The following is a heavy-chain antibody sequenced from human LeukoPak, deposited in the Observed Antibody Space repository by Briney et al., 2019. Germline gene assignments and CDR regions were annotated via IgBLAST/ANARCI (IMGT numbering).Heavy chain of an antibody. CDR1: GYTFTGYY. CDR2: INPNSGGT. D-gene: IGHD3-9*01. J-gene: IGHJ5*02. CDR3: ARAPRPYYDILTGYYRGNNWFDP. V-gene: IGHV1-2*04. Sequence: GASVKVSCKASGYTFTGYYTHWVRQAPGQGLEWMGWINPNSGGTNYAQKFQGWVTMTRDTSISTAYMELSRLRSDDTAVYYCARAPRPYYDILTGYYRGNNWFDPWGQGTLVTVSS.